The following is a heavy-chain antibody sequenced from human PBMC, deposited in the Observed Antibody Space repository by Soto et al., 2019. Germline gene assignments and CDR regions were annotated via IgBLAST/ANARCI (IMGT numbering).Heavy chain of an antibody. V-gene: IGHV4-39*01. J-gene: IGHJ4*02. CDR2: INYSGRT. CDR3: ASEGGWQYYFDY. CDR1: GGSISSSSYY. Sequence: QLQLQESGPGLVKPSETLSLTCTVSGGSISSSSYYWGWIRQPPGKGLECIGSINYSGRTYYNPSLKSRXXIXVXXSKNQFSLKLSSVTAADTAVYYCASEGGWQYYFDYWGQGTLVTVSS. D-gene: IGHD6-19*01.